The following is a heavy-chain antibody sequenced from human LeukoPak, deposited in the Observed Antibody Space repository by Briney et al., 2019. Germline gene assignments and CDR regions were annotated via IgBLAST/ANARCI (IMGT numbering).Heavy chain of an antibody. CDR2: IYHSGST. CDR3: ARDLYDSSGYYYTYYYYYMDV. D-gene: IGHD3-22*01. CDR1: GYSISSGYY. J-gene: IGHJ6*03. Sequence: SETLSLTCTVSGYSISSGYYWGWIRQPPGKGLEWIGIIYHSGSTYYNPSLKSRVTISVDTSKNQFSLKLSSVTAADTAVYYCARDLYDSSGYYYTYYYYYMDVWGKGTTVTVSS. V-gene: IGHV4-38-2*02.